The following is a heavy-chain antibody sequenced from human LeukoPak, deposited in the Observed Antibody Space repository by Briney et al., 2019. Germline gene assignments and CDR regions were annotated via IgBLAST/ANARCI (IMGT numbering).Heavy chain of an antibody. Sequence: PSETLSLTCTVSGGSISSYYWSWIRQPPGKGLEWIGYIYYSGSTNYNPSLKSRVTISVDTSKNQFSLKLSSVTAADTAVYYCARHYYGSGSFLSYWGQGTLVTVSS. CDR1: GGSISSYY. CDR2: IYYSGST. J-gene: IGHJ4*02. V-gene: IGHV4-59*08. D-gene: IGHD3-10*01. CDR3: ARHYYGSGSFLSY.